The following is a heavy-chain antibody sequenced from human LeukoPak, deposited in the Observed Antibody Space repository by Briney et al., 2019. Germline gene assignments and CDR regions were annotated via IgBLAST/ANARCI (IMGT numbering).Heavy chain of an antibody. Sequence: SETLSLTCTVSGGSISSSSYYWGWIRQPPGKGLEWIGSIYYSGSTYYNPSLKSRVTISVDTSKNQFSLKLSSVTAADTAVYYCARDRYYYDSRYRDWFDPWGQGTLVTVSS. CDR3: ARDRYYYDSRYRDWFDP. CDR2: IYYSGST. V-gene: IGHV4-39*07. J-gene: IGHJ5*02. CDR1: GGSISSSSYY. D-gene: IGHD3-22*01.